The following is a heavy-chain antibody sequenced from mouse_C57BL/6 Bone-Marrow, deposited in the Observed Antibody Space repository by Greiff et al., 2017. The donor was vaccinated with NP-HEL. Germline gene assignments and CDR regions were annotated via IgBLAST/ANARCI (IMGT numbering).Heavy chain of an antibody. CDR1: GYTFTSYW. J-gene: IGHJ3*01. CDR2: INPSSGYT. D-gene: IGHD2-1*01. V-gene: IGHV1-7*01. Sequence: VKLVESGAELAKPGASVKLSCKASGYTFTSYWMHWVKQRPGQGLEWIGYINPSSGYTKYNQKFKDKATLTADKSSSTAYMQLSSLTYEDSAVYYCARRRDFYGNFFAYWGQGTLVTVSA. CDR3: ARRRDFYGNFFAY.